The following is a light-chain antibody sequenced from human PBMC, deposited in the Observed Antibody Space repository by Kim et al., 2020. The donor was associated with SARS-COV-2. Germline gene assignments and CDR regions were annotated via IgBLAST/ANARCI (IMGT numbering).Light chain of an antibody. Sequence: SSELTQDPAVSVALGQTVRITCQGDSLRSYYASWYQQKPGQAPVLVIYGKNNRPSGIPDRFSGSSSGNTASLTIPGAQAEDEADYYFNSRDSSGNHYVFG. CDR3: NSRDSSGNHYV. V-gene: IGLV3-19*01. CDR2: GKN. CDR1: SLRSYY. J-gene: IGLJ1*01.